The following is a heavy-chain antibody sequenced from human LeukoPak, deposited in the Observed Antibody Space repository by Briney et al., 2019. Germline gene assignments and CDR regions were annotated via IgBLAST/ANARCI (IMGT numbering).Heavy chain of an antibody. CDR2: IYYSGST. CDR3: ASVRRGFGESSKYYSYYYMDV. CDR1: GGSFSGYY. V-gene: IGHV4-34*01. D-gene: IGHD3-10*01. J-gene: IGHJ6*03. Sequence: SETLSLTCAVYGGSFSGYYWSWIRQPPGKGLEWIGNIYYSGSTYNNPSLKSRVTISVDTSKNHFSLNLSSVTAADTAVYYCASVRRGFGESSKYYSYYYMDVWGNGTTVTISS.